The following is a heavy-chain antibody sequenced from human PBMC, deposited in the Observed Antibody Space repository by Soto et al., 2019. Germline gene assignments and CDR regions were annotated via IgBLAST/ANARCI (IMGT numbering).Heavy chain of an antibody. D-gene: IGHD2-15*01. CDR3: ARVDCVGGTCYSLAGSFYYYMDV. Sequence: EVQLVESGGGLVQPGGSLRLSCAASGFTFSNYWMYWVRQAPGKGLEWVSRIKSDGSVSSHADSVKGRLTISRDNVKNTLYLHMDSLRAEDTAVYYCARVDCVGGTCYSLAGSFYYYMDVWGKGTTVTVFS. V-gene: IGHV3-74*02. J-gene: IGHJ6*03. CDR1: GFTFSNYW. CDR2: IKSDGSVS.